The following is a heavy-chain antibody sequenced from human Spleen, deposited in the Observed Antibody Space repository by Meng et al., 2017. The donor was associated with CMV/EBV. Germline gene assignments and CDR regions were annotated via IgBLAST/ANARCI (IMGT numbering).Heavy chain of an antibody. Sequence: GGSLRLSCAASGFSVSNNYMSWVRQAPGKGLEWVSVIYSGGTTYYADSVKGRFTISRDDSKNTLYLQMNSLKTEDTAVYYCVRWTTGRADYWGQGTMVTVSS. V-gene: IGHV3-53*01. D-gene: IGHD1-26*01. J-gene: IGHJ4*02. CDR2: IYSGGTT. CDR1: GFSVSNNY. CDR3: VRWTTGRADY.